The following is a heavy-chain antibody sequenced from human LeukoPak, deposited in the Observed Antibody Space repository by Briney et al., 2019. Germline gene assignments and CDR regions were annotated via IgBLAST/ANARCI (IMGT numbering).Heavy chain of an antibody. CDR2: IKSKTDGGTT. D-gene: IGHD1-26*01. CDR3: TPSIVGATTGFY. CDR1: GFTFSNAW. Sequence: PGGSLRLSCAASGFTFSNAWMSWVRQAPGKGLEWVGRIKSKTDGGTTDYAAPVKGRFTISRDDSKNTLYLQMNSLKTEDTAVYYCTPSIVGATTGFYWGQGTLVTVSS. J-gene: IGHJ4*02. V-gene: IGHV3-15*01.